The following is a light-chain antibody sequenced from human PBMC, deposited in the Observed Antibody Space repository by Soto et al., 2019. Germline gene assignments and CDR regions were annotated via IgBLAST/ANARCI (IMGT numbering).Light chain of an antibody. CDR1: QSVSSSY. V-gene: IGKV3-20*01. Sequence: EIVLTQSPGTLSLSPGERATLSCRASQSVSSSYLAWYQQKPGQPPRLLIFDASSRATGIPDRFSGSGSGTDFTLTISSLEPEDFAVYYCQQVGRSPPSWTFGQGTKVEIK. J-gene: IGKJ1*01. CDR2: DAS. CDR3: QQVGRSPPSWT.